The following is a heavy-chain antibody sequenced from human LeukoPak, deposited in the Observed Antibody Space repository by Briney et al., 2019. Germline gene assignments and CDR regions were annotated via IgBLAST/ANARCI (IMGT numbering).Heavy chain of an antibody. CDR2: IIPIFGTA. CDR3: ARGGGGTMTPGWFDP. J-gene: IGHJ5*02. D-gene: IGHD3-22*01. Sequence: SVKVSCKASGYTFTSYAISWVRQAPGQGLEWMGGIIPIFGTANYAQKFQGRVTITTDESTSTAYMELSSLRSEDTAVYYCARGGGGTMTPGWFDPWGQGTLVTVSS. CDR1: GYTFTSYA. V-gene: IGHV1-69*05.